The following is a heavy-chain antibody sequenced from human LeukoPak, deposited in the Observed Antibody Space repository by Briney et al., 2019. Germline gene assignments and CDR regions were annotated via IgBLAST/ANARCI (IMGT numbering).Heavy chain of an antibody. CDR2: INHSGST. V-gene: IGHV4-34*01. CDR3: ARAWGYSLPYFDY. D-gene: IGHD2-15*01. J-gene: IGHJ4*02. CDR1: GGSFSGYY. Sequence: SETLSLTCAVYGGSFSGYYWSWIRQPPGKGLEWIGEINHSGSTNYNPSLKSRVTISVDTSKNQFSLKLSSMTAADTAVYYCARAWGYSLPYFDYWGQGTLVTVSS.